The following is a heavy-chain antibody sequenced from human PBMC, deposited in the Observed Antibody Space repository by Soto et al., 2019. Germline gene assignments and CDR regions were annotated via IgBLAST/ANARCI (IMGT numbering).Heavy chain of an antibody. D-gene: IGHD5-12*01. Sequence: GGSLRLSCAASGFTFSSYSMNWVRQAPGKGLEWVSSISSSSSYIYYADSVKGRFTISRDNAKNSLYLQMNSLRAEDTAVYYCSSGWLRPFYYYYYMDVWGKGTTVTVSS. CDR1: GFTFSSYS. V-gene: IGHV3-21*01. CDR2: ISSSSSYI. J-gene: IGHJ6*03. CDR3: SSGWLRPFYYYYYMDV.